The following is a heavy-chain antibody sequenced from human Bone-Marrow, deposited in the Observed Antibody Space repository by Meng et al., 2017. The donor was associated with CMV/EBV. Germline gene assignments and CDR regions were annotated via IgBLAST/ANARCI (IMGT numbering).Heavy chain of an antibody. CDR3: AVGAFRSYFDY. CDR1: GGSINDYY. Sequence: SETLSLTCTVSGGSINDYYWSWIRQPPGKGLEWIGYIYYTGSSHYNPSLESRVTISVDASKNQFFLRLSSVTAADTAVYYCAVGAFRSYFDYWGQGMLVTVSS. V-gene: IGHV4-59*01. J-gene: IGHJ4*02. CDR2: IYYTGSS. D-gene: IGHD4/OR15-4a*01.